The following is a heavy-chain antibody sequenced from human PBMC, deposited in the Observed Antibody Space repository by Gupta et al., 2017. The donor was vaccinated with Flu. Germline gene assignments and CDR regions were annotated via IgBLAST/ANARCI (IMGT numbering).Heavy chain of an antibody. Sequence: QVQLVESGGGVVQPGRSLRLSCAASGFIFSTFGLHWVRQAPGKGLEWVAVISYDGSNKYYADSVKGRFTISRDNSKKTLYLQMHSLRAEDTAVYYCANAGTKDQTTLQTYYYYGMDVWGQGTTVSVSS. CDR1: GFIFSTFG. J-gene: IGHJ6*02. CDR3: ANAGTKDQTTLQTYYYYGMDV. V-gene: IGHV3-30*18. D-gene: IGHD1-1*01. CDR2: ISYDGSNK.